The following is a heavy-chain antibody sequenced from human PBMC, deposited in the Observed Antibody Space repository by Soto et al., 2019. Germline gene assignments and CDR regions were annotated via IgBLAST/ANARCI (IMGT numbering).Heavy chain of an antibody. V-gene: IGHV4-31*03. CDR1: GGSISSGGYY. J-gene: IGHJ4*02. Sequence: QVQLQESGPGLVKPSQTLSLTCTVSGGSISSGGYYWSWIRQHPGKGLEWIGYIYYSGSTYYTPSLKSRVTISVDTSKNQFSLKLSSVTAADTAVYYCARGLYDFWSGYNLGYFDYWGQGTLVTVSS. CDR3: ARGLYDFWSGYNLGYFDY. D-gene: IGHD3-3*01. CDR2: IYYSGST.